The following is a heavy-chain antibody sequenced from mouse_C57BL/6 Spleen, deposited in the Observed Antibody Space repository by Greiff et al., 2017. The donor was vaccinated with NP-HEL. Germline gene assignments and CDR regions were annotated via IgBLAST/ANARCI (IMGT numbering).Heavy chain of an antibody. CDR1: GYTFTSYW. V-gene: IGHV1-50*01. CDR3: AVEGGWYFDG. CDR2: IDPSDSYT. J-gene: IGHJ1*03. Sequence: QVQLQQPGAELVKPGASVKLSCKASGYTFTSYWMQWVKQRPGQGLEWIGEIDPSDSYTNYNQKFKGKATLTVDTSSSTAYMQLSSLTSEDSAVYYCAVEGGWYFDGWGTGTTVTVSS.